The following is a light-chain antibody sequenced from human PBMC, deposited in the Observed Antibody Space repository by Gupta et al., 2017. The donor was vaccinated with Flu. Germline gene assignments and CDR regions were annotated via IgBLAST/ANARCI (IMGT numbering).Light chain of an antibody. J-gene: IGLJ1*01. V-gene: IGLV3-25*03. CDR2: KDT. CDR1: ALPNQY. CDR3: QSADASSTYYV. Sequence: SYELTQPPSVSVPPGQTARITCSGDALPNQYVYWFQQRPGQAPTLLIYKDTERPSGIPERFSGSSSGTTVTLTISGVQAEDEADYYCQSADASSTYYVFGTGTKVTV.